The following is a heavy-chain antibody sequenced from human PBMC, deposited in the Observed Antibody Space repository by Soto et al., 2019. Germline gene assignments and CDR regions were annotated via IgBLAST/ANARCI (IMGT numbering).Heavy chain of an antibody. CDR1: GFTFSSYA. D-gene: IGHD6-19*01. J-gene: IGHJ3*02. Sequence: QVQLVESGGGVVQPGRSLRLSRAASGFTFSSYAMHWVRQAPGKGLEWVAFISYDGRNKCYADSVKGRFTISRDNSKNTLYLQMNSLRPEDTAVYYCATEGYTSGGDAFDMWGQGTMVTVSS. V-gene: IGHV3-30*04. CDR2: ISYDGRNK. CDR3: ATEGYTSGGDAFDM.